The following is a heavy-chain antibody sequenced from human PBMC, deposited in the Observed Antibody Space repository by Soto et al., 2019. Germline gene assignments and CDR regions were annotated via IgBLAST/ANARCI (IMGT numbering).Heavy chain of an antibody. CDR3: ARQHCSGGSCYSSDYFDY. V-gene: IGHV1-69*01. CDR2: IIPIFGTA. CDR1: GGTFSSYA. Sequence: QVQLVQSGAEVKKPGSSLKVSCKASGGTFSSYAISWVRQAPGQGLEWMGGIIPIFGTANYAQKFQGRVTITADESTSTAYMELSSLRSEDTAVYYCARQHCSGGSCYSSDYFDYWGQGTLVTVSS. J-gene: IGHJ4*02. D-gene: IGHD2-15*01.